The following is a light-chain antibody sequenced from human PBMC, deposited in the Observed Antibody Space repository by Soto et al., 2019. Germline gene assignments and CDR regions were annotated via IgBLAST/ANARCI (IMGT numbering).Light chain of an antibody. V-gene: IGLV1-47*01. CDR2: RNN. J-gene: IGLJ2*01. CDR3: AAWDDSLSGVV. Sequence: QSVLTQPPSASGTPGQRATISCSGSSSNIGSNYVYWYQQLPGTAPKLLIYRNNQRPSGVPDRSSGSKSGTSASLAISGLRSEDEADYYCAAWDDSLSGVVFGGGTKLTVL. CDR1: SSNIGSNY.